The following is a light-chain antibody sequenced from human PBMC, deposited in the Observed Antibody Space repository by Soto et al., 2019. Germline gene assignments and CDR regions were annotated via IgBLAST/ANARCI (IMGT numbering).Light chain of an antibody. CDR1: QSVSSSY. Sequence: EVVLTQSPGTVSLSPGERATLSCRASQSVSSSYLAWYQHKRGQAPRLLMYGASSRATGVPDRFSGCGSGTDFTLTISRLEPEDFAVYYCHQYGTSPQTFGQGTKVEVK. CDR2: GAS. V-gene: IGKV3-20*01. J-gene: IGKJ1*01. CDR3: HQYGTSPQT.